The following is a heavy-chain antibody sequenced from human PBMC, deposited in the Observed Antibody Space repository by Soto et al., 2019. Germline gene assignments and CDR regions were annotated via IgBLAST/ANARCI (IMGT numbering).Heavy chain of an antibody. CDR1: GYTCTSYA. CDR3: ASLPRRGDAFDI. J-gene: IGHJ3*02. V-gene: IGHV1-3*01. CDR2: INAGNGNT. Sequence: GASVKVSCKASGYTCTSYAMHWVLQAPGQRLEWMGWINAGNGNTKYSQKFQGRATITRDTSASTAYMELSSLRSEDTAVYYCASLPRRGDAFDIWGQGTMVTVSS.